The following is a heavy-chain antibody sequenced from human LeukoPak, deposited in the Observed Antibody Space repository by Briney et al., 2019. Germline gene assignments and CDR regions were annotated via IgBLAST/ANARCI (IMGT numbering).Heavy chain of an antibody. CDR1: GFTFSDYY. CDR3: TTDQGFIYYFDY. J-gene: IGHJ4*02. CDR2: ISSSSSYT. V-gene: IGHV3-11*06. Sequence: GGSLRLSCAASGFTFSDYYMSWIRQAPGKGLEWVSYISSSSSYTNYADSVKGRFTISRDNAKNSLYLQMNSLRAEDTAVYYCTTDQGFIYYFDYWGQGTLVTASS. D-gene: IGHD3-10*01.